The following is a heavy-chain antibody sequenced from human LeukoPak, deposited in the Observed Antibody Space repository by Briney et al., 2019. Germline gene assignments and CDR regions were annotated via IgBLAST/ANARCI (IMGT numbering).Heavy chain of an antibody. D-gene: IGHD2-2*02. V-gene: IGHV3-7*03. J-gene: IGHJ6*03. CDR1: GFTFSAYW. CDR3: ARGLRYQLLYGARGYYYYMDV. CDR2: IKQDGSEK. Sequence: GGSLRLSCAASGFTFSAYWMSWVRQAPGKGLGWVANIKQDGSEKNYVDSVKGRFTISRDNAKSSLYLQMNSLRSEDTAVYYCARGLRYQLLYGARGYYYYMDVWGKGTTVTISS.